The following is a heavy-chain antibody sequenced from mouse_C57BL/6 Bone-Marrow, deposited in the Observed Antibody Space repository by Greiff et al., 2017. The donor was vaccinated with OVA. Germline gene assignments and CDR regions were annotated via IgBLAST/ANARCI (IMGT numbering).Heavy chain of an antibody. V-gene: IGHV6-3*01. Sequence: EVKLMESGGGLVQPGGSMKLSCVASGFTFSNYWMNWVRQSPEKGLEWVAQIRLKSDNYATHYAESVKGRFTISRDDSKSSVYLQMNNLRAEDTGIYYCTGELRGFAYWGQGTLVTVSA. CDR3: TGELRGFAY. D-gene: IGHD2-12*01. J-gene: IGHJ3*01. CDR2: IRLKSDNYAT. CDR1: GFTFSNYW.